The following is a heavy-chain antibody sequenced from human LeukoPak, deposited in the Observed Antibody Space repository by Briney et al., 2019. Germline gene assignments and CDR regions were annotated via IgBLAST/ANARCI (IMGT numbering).Heavy chain of an antibody. Sequence: GSSVKVSCKASGGTFSSYGISWVRQAPGQGLEWMGWISAYNGNTNYAQKLQGRVTMTTDTSTSTAYMELRSLRSDDTAVYYCARGSHDYDFWSGYPNTAFDYWGQGTLVTVSS. CDR3: ARGSHDYDFWSGYPNTAFDY. D-gene: IGHD3-3*01. CDR2: ISAYNGNT. V-gene: IGHV1-18*01. J-gene: IGHJ4*02. CDR1: GGTFSSYG.